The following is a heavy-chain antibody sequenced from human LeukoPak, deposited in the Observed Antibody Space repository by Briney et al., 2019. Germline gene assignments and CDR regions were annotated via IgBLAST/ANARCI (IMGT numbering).Heavy chain of an antibody. CDR1: GFTFKEYG. D-gene: IGHD6-19*01. V-gene: IGHV3-23*01. Sequence: PGGSLRLSCAASGFTFKEYGMSWVRPAPGKGLEGVSTINDNGANTHYADSVKGRFTISRDSSKNTLFLQMNSLRADDTARYYCTKGDGGWYPIDSWGQGTLIIVSS. J-gene: IGHJ4*02. CDR2: INDNGANT. CDR3: TKGDGGWYPIDS.